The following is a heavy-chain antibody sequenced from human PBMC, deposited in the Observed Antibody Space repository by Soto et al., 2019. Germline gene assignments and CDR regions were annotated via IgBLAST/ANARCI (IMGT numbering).Heavy chain of an antibody. CDR3: AGSGMGVVVVAAPRDHAFDI. CDR2: IKQDGSGK. D-gene: IGHD2-15*01. Sequence: GGSLRLSCAASGFTFSSYWMSWIRQAPGKGLEWVANIKQDGSGKYYVDSVKGRFTISRDNAKNSLYLQMNSLRAEDRAVYYCAGSGMGVVVVAAPRDHAFDIWGQGTMVTVSS. CDR1: GFTFSSYW. J-gene: IGHJ3*02. V-gene: IGHV3-7*01.